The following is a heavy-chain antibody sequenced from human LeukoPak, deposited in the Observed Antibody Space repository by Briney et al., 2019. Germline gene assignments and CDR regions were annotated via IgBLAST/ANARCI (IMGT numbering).Heavy chain of an antibody. Sequence: PSETLSLTCTASGGSISSYYWSWIRQPPGKGLEWIGEINHSGSTNYNPSLKSRVTISVDTSKNQFSLKLSSVTAADTAVYYCARGLWFDPWGQGTLVTVSS. CDR1: GGSISSYY. CDR2: INHSGST. V-gene: IGHV4-34*01. CDR3: ARGLWFDP. J-gene: IGHJ5*02.